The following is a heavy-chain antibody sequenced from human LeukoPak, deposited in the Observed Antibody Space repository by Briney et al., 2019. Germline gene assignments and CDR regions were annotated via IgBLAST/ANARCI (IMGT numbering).Heavy chain of an antibody. D-gene: IGHD2-15*01. CDR2: INPNSGGT. Sequence: ASVKVSCKASGYTFSGYYMHWVRQAPGQGLEWMGWINPNSGGTNYAQKFQGWVTMTRGTSISTAYMELSRLRSDDTAVYYCARAMSGSGFDYWGQGTLVTVSS. J-gene: IGHJ4*02. CDR3: ARAMSGSGFDY. V-gene: IGHV1-2*04. CDR1: GYTFSGYY.